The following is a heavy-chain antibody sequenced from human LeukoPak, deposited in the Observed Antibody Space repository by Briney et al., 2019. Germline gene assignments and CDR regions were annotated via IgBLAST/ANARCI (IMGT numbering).Heavy chain of an antibody. J-gene: IGHJ4*02. CDR2: IKQDGSEK. V-gene: IGHV3-7*01. CDR3: TRPYGYCSGGGICFPFDY. Sequence: GGSLRLSCGASGFTFSAYWMTWVRQAPGKGLEWVANIKQDGSEKYYVDSVKGRFIISRDNARNSLFLQMNSLRAEDTAVYYCTRPYGYCSGGGICFPFDYWGQGTLLTVPS. D-gene: IGHD2-15*01. CDR1: GFTFSAYW.